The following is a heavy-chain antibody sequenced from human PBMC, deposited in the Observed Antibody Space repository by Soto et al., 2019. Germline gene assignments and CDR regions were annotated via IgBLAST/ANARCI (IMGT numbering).Heavy chain of an antibody. CDR2: IYWDDDK. CDR1: GFSLSTSGVG. CDR3: ARRRAARYFDL. D-gene: IGHD6-25*01. Sequence: QITLKESGPTLVKPTQPLTLTCTFSGFSLSTSGVGVGWIRQPPGKALEWLALIYWDDDKRYSPSLKSRLTITKDTSKNQVVLTMTNMDPVDTATYYCARRRAARYFDLWGRGTLVTVSS. V-gene: IGHV2-5*02. J-gene: IGHJ2*01.